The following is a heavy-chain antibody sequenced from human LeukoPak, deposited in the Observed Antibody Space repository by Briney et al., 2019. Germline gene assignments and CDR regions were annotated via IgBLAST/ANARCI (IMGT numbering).Heavy chain of an antibody. J-gene: IGHJ4*02. CDR1: GGSMNNYY. CDR2: IYYSGST. Sequence: PSETLSLTCTVSGGSMNNYYWNWIRQPPGKGLEWIGYIYYSGSTNYNPSLKSRVTISVDTSKNQFSLKLSSVAAADTAVYYCARLRGHSYGYVDYWGQGTLVTVSS. D-gene: IGHD5-18*01. CDR3: ARLRGHSYGYVDY. V-gene: IGHV4-59*08.